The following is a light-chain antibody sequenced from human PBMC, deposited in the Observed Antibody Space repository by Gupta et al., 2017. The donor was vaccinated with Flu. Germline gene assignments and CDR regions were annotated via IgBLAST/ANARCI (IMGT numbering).Light chain of an antibody. Sequence: QSALTQPASVSGSPGKSITIACTGTGGGGYKYVSWYQQHPGKAPKLMIYDVSKRPAGVSDRFSGSKFGNTASLTISGLQAEDEAEYYCSSETRSSPLVAFGGGTRLTVL. V-gene: IGLV2-14*03. CDR1: GGGGYKY. J-gene: IGLJ2*01. CDR3: SSETRSSPLVA. CDR2: DVS.